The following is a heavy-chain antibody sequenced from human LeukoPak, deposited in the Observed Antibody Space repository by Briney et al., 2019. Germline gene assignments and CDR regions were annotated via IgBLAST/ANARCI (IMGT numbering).Heavy chain of an antibody. CDR2: INPNSGGT. CDR1: GYTFTGYY. D-gene: IGHD4-17*01. J-gene: IGHJ4*02. V-gene: IGHV1-2*02. CDR3: ASGEDYGAKVDY. Sequence: GASVKVSCKASGYTFTGYYMHWVRQAPGQGLERMGWINPNSGGTNYAQKSQGRVTMIRDTSISTAYMELSRLRSDDTAVYYCASGEDYGAKVDYWGQGTLVTVSS.